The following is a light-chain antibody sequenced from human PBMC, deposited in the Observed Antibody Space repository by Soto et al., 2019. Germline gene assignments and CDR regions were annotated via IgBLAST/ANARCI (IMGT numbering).Light chain of an antibody. CDR3: CSYAGSYTGV. CDR1: SSDVGGYNF. J-gene: IGLJ3*02. CDR2: DVS. V-gene: IGLV2-11*01. Sequence: QSALTQPRSVSGSPGQSVTISCTGTSSDVGGYNFVSWYQQHPGKAPNVMIYDVSKRPSGVPDRFSGSKSGNTASLTISGLQAEDEADYYCCSYAGSYTGVFGGGTKLTVL.